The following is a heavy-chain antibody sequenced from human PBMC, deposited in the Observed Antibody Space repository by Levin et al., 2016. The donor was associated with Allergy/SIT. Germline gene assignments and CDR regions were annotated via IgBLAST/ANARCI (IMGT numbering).Heavy chain of an antibody. D-gene: IGHD6-19*01. V-gene: IGHV4-39*01. Sequence: RQAPGKGLEWIGSIYYSGSTYYNPSLKSRVTISVDTSKNQFSLKLSSVTAADTAVYYCARAMQWLEYWGQGTLVTVSS. J-gene: IGHJ4*02. CDR3: ARAMQWLEY. CDR2: IYYSGST.